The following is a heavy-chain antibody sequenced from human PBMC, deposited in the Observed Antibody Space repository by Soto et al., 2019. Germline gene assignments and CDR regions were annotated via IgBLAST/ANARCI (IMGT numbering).Heavy chain of an antibody. CDR1: GGSISSGGYY. Sequence: SETLSLTCTVSGGSISSGGYYWSWIRQHPGKGLEWIGYIYYSGSTYYNPSLKSRVTISVDTSKNQFSLKLSSVTAADTAVYYCARGSSNQLDPWGQGTLVTVSS. CDR3: ARGSSNQLDP. V-gene: IGHV4-31*03. CDR2: IYYSGST. J-gene: IGHJ5*02.